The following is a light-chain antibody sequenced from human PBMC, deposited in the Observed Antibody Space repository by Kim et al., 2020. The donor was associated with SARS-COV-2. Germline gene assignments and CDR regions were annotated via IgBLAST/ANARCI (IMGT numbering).Light chain of an antibody. Sequence: SVSLWERVTLSCRARQSVSSSLAWYQQKPDQAPRLLIYGASTRATGIPARFSGSGSGTEFTLTISSLQSEDFAVYYCQQYNNWWTFGQGTKVDIK. J-gene: IGKJ1*01. CDR1: QSVSSS. CDR3: QQYNNWWT. V-gene: IGKV3-15*01. CDR2: GAS.